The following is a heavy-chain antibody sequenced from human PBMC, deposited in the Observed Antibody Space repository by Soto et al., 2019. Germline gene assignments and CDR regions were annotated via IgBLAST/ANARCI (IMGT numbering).Heavy chain of an antibody. D-gene: IGHD3-22*01. Sequence: QVQLVESGGGVVQPGRSLRLSCAASGFSFRTDGIHWVRQAPGKGLEWVAVIWYDGSNKYYAYSVKGRFTISSDNSENPLNLQTNSLRADDTALYYCARDRENFYDSSGYYFSDSLDLWGQGTMVTVSS. CDR3: ARDRENFYDSSGYYFSDSLDL. V-gene: IGHV3-33*01. CDR2: IWYDGSNK. J-gene: IGHJ3*01. CDR1: GFSFRTDG.